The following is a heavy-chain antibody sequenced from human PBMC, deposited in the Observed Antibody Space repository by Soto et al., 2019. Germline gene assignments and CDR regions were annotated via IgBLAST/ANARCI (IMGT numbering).Heavy chain of an antibody. V-gene: IGHV4-31*03. CDR2: IYYSGNT. J-gene: IGHJ5*02. CDR3: ARLGDYYVSESYDSWFDP. CDR1: GGSISSGGYY. D-gene: IGHD3-10*01. Sequence: QVQLQESGPGLVKPSQTLSLTCTVSGGSISSGGYYWSWIRKPPGKGLEWIGYIYYSGNTYYNPYLNNRITISVDTSKNHFSRKLSSVTAADTAVYYCARLGDYYVSESYDSWFDPWGQGTLVTVSS.